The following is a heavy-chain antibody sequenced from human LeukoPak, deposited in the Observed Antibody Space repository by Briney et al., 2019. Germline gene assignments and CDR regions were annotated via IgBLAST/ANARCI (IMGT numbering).Heavy chain of an antibody. D-gene: IGHD3-10*01. CDR3: ASVGSGSYPFDY. J-gene: IGHJ4*02. CDR2: MNPNSGNT. V-gene: IGHV1-8*03. CDR1: GYTFTSYD. Sequence: ASVKVSCKASGYTFTSYDINWVRQATGQGLEWMGWMNPNSGNTGYAQKFQGRVTITRNTSISTAYMELSSLRSDDTAVYYCASVGSGSYPFDYWGQGTLVTVSS.